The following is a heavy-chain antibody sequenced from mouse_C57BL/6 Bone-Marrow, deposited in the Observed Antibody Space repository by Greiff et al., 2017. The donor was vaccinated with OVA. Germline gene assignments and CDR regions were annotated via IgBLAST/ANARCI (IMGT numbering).Heavy chain of an antibody. Sequence: EVQLQESGGDLVKPGGSLKLSCAASGFTFSSYGMSWVRQTPDKRLEWVATISSGGSYTYYPDSVKGRFTISRDNAKNTLYLQMSSLKSEDTAMYYCARRWGAYWGQGTLVTVSA. D-gene: IGHD1-1*02. CDR1: GFTFSSYG. CDR3: ARRWGAY. J-gene: IGHJ3*01. CDR2: ISSGGSYT. V-gene: IGHV5-6*01.